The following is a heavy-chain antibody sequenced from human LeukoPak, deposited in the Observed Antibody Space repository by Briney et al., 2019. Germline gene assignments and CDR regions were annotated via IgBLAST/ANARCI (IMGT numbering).Heavy chain of an antibody. CDR2: IFYTGST. J-gene: IGHJ3*02. D-gene: IGHD3-10*01. V-gene: IGHV4-4*02. Sequence: SGTLSLTCAVSGGSISSSNWWSWVRQPPGKALEWIGNIFYTGSTYYSPSLKSRVTISLDTSRNQFSLRLNSVTAADTAVYYCAKSNGYGLIDIWGQGTMVTVSS. CDR3: AKSNGYGLIDI. CDR1: GGSISSSNW.